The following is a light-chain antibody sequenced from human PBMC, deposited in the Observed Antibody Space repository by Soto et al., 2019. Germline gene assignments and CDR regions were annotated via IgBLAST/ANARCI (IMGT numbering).Light chain of an antibody. CDR1: SSNIGAGYD. CDR3: QSYDSSLSGSV. V-gene: IGLV1-40*01. J-gene: IGLJ2*01. Sequence: QSVLTQPLSVSGAPGQRVTISCTGSSSNIGAGYDVHWYQQLPGTAPKLLIYRNSNRPSGVPDRFSGSKSGTSGSLAITGLQAEDEADYYCQSYDSSLSGSVFGGGTKLTVL. CDR2: RNS.